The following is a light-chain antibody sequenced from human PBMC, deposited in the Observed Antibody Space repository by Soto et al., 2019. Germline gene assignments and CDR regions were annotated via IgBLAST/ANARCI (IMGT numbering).Light chain of an antibody. Sequence: QSALTQPASVSGSPGKSITISCTGTSSDVGGYNYVSWYQHHPDKAPKLMIYEVSHRPSGVSNRFSGSKSGNTASLTISGLLAEDEADYYCTSYTSSSTNVVFGGGTKLTVL. CDR2: EVS. V-gene: IGLV2-14*01. J-gene: IGLJ2*01. CDR1: SSDVGGYNY. CDR3: TSYTSSSTNVV.